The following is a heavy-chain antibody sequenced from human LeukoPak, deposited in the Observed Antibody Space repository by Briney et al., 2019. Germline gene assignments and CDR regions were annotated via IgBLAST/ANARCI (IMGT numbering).Heavy chain of an antibody. D-gene: IGHD1-26*01. V-gene: IGHV3-74*01. CDR2: ISTDGSST. J-gene: IGHJ4*02. CDR3: ATGRGTPLGF. Sequence: GGSLRLSCAASGFAFSTYWMHWVRQAPGMGLVWVSRISTDGSSTFYADSVKGRFTVSRDNAKNTLYLQMDSLRAEDTAMYYCATGRGTPLGFWGQGALVTVSS. CDR1: GFAFSTYW.